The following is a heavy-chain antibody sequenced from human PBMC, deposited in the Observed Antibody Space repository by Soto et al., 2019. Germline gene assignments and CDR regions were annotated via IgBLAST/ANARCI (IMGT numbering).Heavy chain of an antibody. D-gene: IGHD2-2*01. J-gene: IGHJ4*02. CDR2: ISSSSSYI. CDR1: GFTFSSYS. CDR3: ARDKGELGYCSSTRCYPVGY. V-gene: IGHV3-21*01. Sequence: EVQLVESGGGLVKPGGSLRLSCAASGFTFSSYSMNWVRQAPGKGLEWVSSISSSSSYIYYADSVKGRFTISRDNAKNSLYLQMNSLRAEDTAVYYCARDKGELGYCSSTRCYPVGYWGQGTLVTVSS.